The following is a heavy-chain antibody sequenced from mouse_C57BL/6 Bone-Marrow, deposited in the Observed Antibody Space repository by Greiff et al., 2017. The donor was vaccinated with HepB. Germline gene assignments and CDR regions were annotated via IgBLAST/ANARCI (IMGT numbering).Heavy chain of an antibody. CDR3: ARSTTVVSY. V-gene: IGHV1-50*01. CDR1: GYTFTSYW. D-gene: IGHD1-1*01. J-gene: IGHJ3*01. Sequence: QVQLQQPGAELVKPGASVKLSCKASGYTFTSYWMQWEKQRPGQGLEWIGEIDPSDSYTNYNQKFKGKATLTVDTSSSTAYMQLSSLTSEDSAVYYCARSTTVVSYWGQGTLVTVSA. CDR2: IDPSDSYT.